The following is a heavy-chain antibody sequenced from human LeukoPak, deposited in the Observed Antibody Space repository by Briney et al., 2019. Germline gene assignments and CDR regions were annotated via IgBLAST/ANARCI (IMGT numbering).Heavy chain of an antibody. CDR3: AREKDYGDYSWNAFDI. Sequence: PGGSLTLSCAASGFTVSSNYMSWVRQAPGKGLEWVSVIYSGGSTYYADSVKGRFTISRDNSKNTLYLQMNSLRAEDTAVYYCAREKDYGDYSWNAFDIWGQGTMVTVSS. D-gene: IGHD4-17*01. CDR2: IYSGGST. J-gene: IGHJ3*02. V-gene: IGHV3-66*02. CDR1: GFTVSSNY.